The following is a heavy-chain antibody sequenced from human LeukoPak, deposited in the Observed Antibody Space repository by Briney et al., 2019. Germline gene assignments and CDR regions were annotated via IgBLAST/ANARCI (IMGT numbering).Heavy chain of an antibody. CDR1: GGSFSGYY. CDR2: IYSGGST. D-gene: IGHD3-22*01. Sequence: ETLSLTCAVYGGSFSGYYWSWVRQAPGKGLEWVSVIYSGGSTYYADSVKGRFTISRHNSKNTLYLQMNSLRAEDTAVYYCNYYDSSGYYYVPPDAFDIWGQGTMVTVSS. J-gene: IGHJ3*02. V-gene: IGHV3-53*04. CDR3: NYYDSSGYYYVPPDAFDI.